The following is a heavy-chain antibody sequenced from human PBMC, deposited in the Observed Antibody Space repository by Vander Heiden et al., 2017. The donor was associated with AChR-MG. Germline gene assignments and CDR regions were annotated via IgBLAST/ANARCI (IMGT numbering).Heavy chain of an antibody. Sequence: QVQLVQSGAEVKKPGASVKVSCKASGYTFTGYYMHWVRQAPGQGLEWMGWINPNSGGTNYAQKLQGWVTMTRDTSISTAYMELSRLRSDETAVYYCARDGHWWEPGGDAFDIWGQGTMVTVSS. CDR2: INPNSGGT. D-gene: IGHD2-8*02. CDR3: ARDGHWWEPGGDAFDI. J-gene: IGHJ3*02. V-gene: IGHV1-2*04. CDR1: GYTFTGYY.